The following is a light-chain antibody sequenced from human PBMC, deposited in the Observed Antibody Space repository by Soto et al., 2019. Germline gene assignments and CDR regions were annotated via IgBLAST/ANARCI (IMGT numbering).Light chain of an antibody. CDR2: DVS. CDR3: CSYAGSNTCGLV. CDR1: SSDVGGYNY. J-gene: IGLJ2*01. Sequence: QSALTQPRSVSGSPGQSVTISCTGTSSDVGGYNYVSWYQQHPGKAPKLMIYDVSKRPSGVPDRFSGSKSGNTASLTISGLRAEDEADDYCCSYAGSNTCGLVFGGGTKLTVL. V-gene: IGLV2-11*01.